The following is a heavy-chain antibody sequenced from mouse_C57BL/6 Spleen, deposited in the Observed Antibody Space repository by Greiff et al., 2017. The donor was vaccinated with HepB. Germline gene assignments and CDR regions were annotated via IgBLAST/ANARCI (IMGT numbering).Heavy chain of an antibody. D-gene: IGHD1-1*01. V-gene: IGHV1-15*01. J-gene: IGHJ2*01. CDR1: GYTFTDYE. CDR3: TAAYYYGSSPSSYYFDY. Sequence: QVHVKQSGAELVRPGASVTLSCKASGYTFTDYEMHWVKQTPVHGLEWIGAIDPETGGTAYNQKFKGKAILTADKSSSTAYMELRSLTSEDSAVYYCTAAYYYGSSPSSYYFDYWGQGTTLTVSS. CDR2: IDPETGGT.